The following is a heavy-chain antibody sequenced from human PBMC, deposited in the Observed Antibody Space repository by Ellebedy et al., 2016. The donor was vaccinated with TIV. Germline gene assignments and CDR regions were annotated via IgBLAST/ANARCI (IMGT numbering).Heavy chain of an antibody. D-gene: IGHD3-9*01. V-gene: IGHV4-59*08. CDR3: ARTYYDILTGVDYGMDV. CDR1: GGSISNYY. J-gene: IGHJ6*02. CDR2: ISSSGST. Sequence: SETLSLTCTVSGGSISNYYWNWVRQPPGKGLEWIGYISSSGSTSYNPSLKSRVTISVDTSTDQLSLKLASVAAADTAVYYCARTYYDILTGVDYGMDVWGQGTTVTVS.